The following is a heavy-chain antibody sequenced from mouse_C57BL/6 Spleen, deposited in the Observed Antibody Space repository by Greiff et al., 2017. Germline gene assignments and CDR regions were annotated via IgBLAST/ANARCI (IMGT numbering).Heavy chain of an antibody. V-gene: IGHV1-62-2*01. CDR1: GYTFTEYT. Sequence: VHLVESGAELVKPGASVKLSCKASGYTFTEYTIHWVKQRSGQGLEWIGWFYPGSGSIKYNEKFKDKATLTADKSSSTVYMELSRLTSEDSAVYFCARHGPDYYGSSYYAMDYWGQGTSVTVSS. CDR2: FYPGSGSI. CDR3: ARHGPDYYGSSYYAMDY. J-gene: IGHJ4*01. D-gene: IGHD1-1*01.